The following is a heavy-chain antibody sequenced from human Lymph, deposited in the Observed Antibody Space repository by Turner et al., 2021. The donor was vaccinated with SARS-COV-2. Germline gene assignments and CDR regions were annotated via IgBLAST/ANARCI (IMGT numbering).Heavy chain of an antibody. CDR1: GGTFSSYA. CDR3: ARDVTGPLGY. J-gene: IGHJ4*02. Sequence: QVQLVQSGAEVNKPGSSVKVSCKASGGTFSSYAISWVRQASGQGLEWMGGIIPMLDIANYAQKVQGRVTITAGKSTSTAYMELSSLRSEDTAVYYCARDVTGPLGYWGQGTLVTVSS. D-gene: IGHD1-20*01. V-gene: IGHV1-69*10. CDR2: IIPMLDIA.